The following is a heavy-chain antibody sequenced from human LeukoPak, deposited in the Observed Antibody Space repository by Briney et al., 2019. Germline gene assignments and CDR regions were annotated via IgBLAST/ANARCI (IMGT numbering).Heavy chain of an antibody. J-gene: IGHJ4*02. CDR1: GGTFSSYA. D-gene: IGHD3-3*01. V-gene: IGHV1-69*04. CDR2: IIPILGIA. CDR3: AREPYDFWSGYYWPYYFDY. Sequence: SVKVSCKASGGTFSSYAISWVRQAPGQGLEWMGRIIPILGIANYAQKFQGRVTITADKSTSTAYMELSSLRSEDTAVYYCAREPYDFWSGYYWPYYFDYWGQGTLVTVSS.